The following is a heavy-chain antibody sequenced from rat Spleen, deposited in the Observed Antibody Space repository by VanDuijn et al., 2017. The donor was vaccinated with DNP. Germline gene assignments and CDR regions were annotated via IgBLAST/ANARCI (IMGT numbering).Heavy chain of an antibody. D-gene: IGHD1-10*01. V-gene: IGHV5-46*01. CDR1: GFTFSNFP. CDR2: ISASGGST. Sequence: EVQLVESGGGLVQPGRSMKLSCAASGFTFSNFPMAWVRQAPKKGLEWVTTISASGGSTYYPDSVKGRFTISRDNAISTLHLQMNSLRSEDTATYYCTRRGYNNAWYFDFWGPGTMVTVSS. J-gene: IGHJ1*01. CDR3: TRRGYNNAWYFDF.